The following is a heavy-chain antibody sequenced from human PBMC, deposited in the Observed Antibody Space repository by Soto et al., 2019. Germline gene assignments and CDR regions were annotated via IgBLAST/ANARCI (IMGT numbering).Heavy chain of an antibody. Sequence: SETLSLTCTVSGGSISSGDYYWSWIRQPPGKGLEWVGEIDHRGTTTYNPSLKSRATISVDTSNNKFSLSLSSVTDADTAVYFCVRNHYSGLYYLDPWGQGTLVTVSS. J-gene: IGHJ5*02. CDR1: GGSISSGDYY. CDR3: VRNHYSGLYYLDP. D-gene: IGHD2-15*01. V-gene: IGHV4-30-4*01. CDR2: IDHRGTT.